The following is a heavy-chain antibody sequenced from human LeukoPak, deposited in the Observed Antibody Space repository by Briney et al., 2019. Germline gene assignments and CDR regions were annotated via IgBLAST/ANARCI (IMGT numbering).Heavy chain of an antibody. Sequence: ASVRVSCKASGYTFTSYDINRVRQATGQGLEWMGWMNPNSGNTGYAQKFQGRVTMTRNTSISTAYMELSSLRSEDTAVYYCARGSMVRGFDPWGQGTLVTVSS. V-gene: IGHV1-8*01. J-gene: IGHJ5*02. CDR2: MNPNSGNT. D-gene: IGHD3-10*01. CDR3: ARGSMVRGFDP. CDR1: GYTFTSYD.